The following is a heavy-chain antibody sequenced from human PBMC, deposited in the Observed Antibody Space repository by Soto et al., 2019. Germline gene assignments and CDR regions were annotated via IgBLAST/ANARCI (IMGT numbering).Heavy chain of an antibody. Sequence: SETLSLTCTVSGGSFSSSSYYWGWIRQPPGKGLEWIGSIYYSGRTYYNPSLKSRVTMSVDPSKNQFSLKLISVTAADTVVYYCARHWITMVRGVCHFDYWGQGTLVTVSS. J-gene: IGHJ4*02. CDR1: GGSFSSSSYY. D-gene: IGHD3-10*01. CDR2: IYYSGRT. CDR3: ARHWITMVRGVCHFDY. V-gene: IGHV4-39*01.